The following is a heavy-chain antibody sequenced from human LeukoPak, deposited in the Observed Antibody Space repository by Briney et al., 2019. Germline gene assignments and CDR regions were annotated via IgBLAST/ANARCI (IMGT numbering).Heavy chain of an antibody. CDR3: AKGLDTYSSRYLNRIFDS. CDR1: GLTLTTFD. Sequence: PGGSLTLSCTAAGLTLTTFDMVWVRQAPGRGLEWVSIISGNNPTKIYADSVKGRFTISRDDLKNTIYLQMDSLRDEDTAFYYCAKGLDTYSSRYLNRIFDSWGQGTLVTVSS. D-gene: IGHD6-25*01. V-gene: IGHV3-23*01. J-gene: IGHJ5*01. CDR2: ISGNNPTK.